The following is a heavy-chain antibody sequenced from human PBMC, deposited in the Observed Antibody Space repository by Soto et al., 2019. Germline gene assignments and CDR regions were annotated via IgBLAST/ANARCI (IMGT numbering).Heavy chain of an antibody. D-gene: IGHD3-22*01. CDR3: ARDLEYYYDSSGYSDYYGMDV. J-gene: IGHJ6*02. CDR1: GYTFTSYD. CDR2: MNPNSGNT. V-gene: IGHV1-8*01. Sequence: ASVKVSCKASGYTFTSYDINWVRQATGQGLEWMGWMNPNSGNTGYAQKFQGRVTMTRNTSISTAYMELSSLRSEDTAVYYCARDLEYYYDSSGYSDYYGMDVWGQGTTVTVSS.